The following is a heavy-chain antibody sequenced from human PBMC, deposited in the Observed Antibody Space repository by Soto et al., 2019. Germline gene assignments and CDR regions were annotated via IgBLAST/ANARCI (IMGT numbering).Heavy chain of an antibody. J-gene: IGHJ5*02. CDR1: GGSISSSSYY. Sequence: SETLSLTCTVSGGSISSSSYYWGWIRQPPGKGLEWIGSIYYSGSTYYNPSLKSRVTISVDTSKNQFSLKLSSVTAADTAVYYCARDGGDCGGDCYSNWFDPWGQGTLVTVSS. CDR3: ARDGGDCGGDCYSNWFDP. V-gene: IGHV4-39*07. CDR2: IYYSGST. D-gene: IGHD2-21*02.